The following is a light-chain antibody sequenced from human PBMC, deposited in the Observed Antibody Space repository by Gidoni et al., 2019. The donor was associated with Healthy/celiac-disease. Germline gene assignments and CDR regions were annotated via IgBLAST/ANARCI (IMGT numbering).Light chain of an antibody. CDR3: SSYTSSSTYVV. CDR2: EVS. V-gene: IGLV2-14*01. Sequence: QSALTQPASGAGSPGQQHPIPCTGTSSDVGGYNYVSWYQQHPGKAPKLMIYEVSNRPSGVSIRFSGSKSCNTASLTISGRQAEDEADYYCSSYTSSSTYVVFGGGTKLTVL. J-gene: IGLJ2*01. CDR1: SSDVGGYNY.